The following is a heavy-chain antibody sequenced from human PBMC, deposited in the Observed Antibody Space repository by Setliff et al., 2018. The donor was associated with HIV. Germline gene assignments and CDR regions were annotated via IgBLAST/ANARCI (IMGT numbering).Heavy chain of an antibody. V-gene: IGHV3-73*01. CDR1: GFPFSGSA. CDR3: AASADGDCATTSCTNWFDP. CDR2: IKTQPSNYAT. Sequence: PGGSLRLSSAASGFPFSGSAIHWVRRASGKGLEWVGRIKTQPSNYATAHGASMEGRFTFSRDDSKSTAYLQLSSLKVEDTSVYFCAASADGDCATTSCTNWFDPWGQGTLVTVSS. D-gene: IGHD2-21*01. J-gene: IGHJ5*02.